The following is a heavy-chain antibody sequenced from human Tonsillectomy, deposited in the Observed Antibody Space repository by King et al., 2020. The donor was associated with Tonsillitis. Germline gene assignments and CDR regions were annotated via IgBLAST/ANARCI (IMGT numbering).Heavy chain of an antibody. Sequence: VQLVESGGGLVQPGGSLRLSCAASGFTFRTYWMSWVRQAPGKGLEWVANIKLDGSEKNYVDSVKGRLTISRDNAKNSLYLQMNSLRADDTAVYYCARDFWTGDVVVVAAMDVWGKGTTVTVSS. V-gene: IGHV3-7*01. CDR1: GFTFRTYW. CDR3: ARDFWTGDVVVVAAMDV. J-gene: IGHJ6*04. CDR2: IKLDGSEK. D-gene: IGHD2-15*01.